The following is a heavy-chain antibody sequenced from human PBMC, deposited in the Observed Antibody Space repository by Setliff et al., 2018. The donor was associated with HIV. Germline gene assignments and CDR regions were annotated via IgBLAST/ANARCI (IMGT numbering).Heavy chain of an antibody. Sequence: PSETLSLTCTVSGGSSSSHYWSWIRQSPGQGLEWIGCVHYSGTTNYNPSLKSRVTISVDASNNQFSLELRSMTAADTAVYYCARENGDCSGGACYFMLDSWGQGTRVTVSS. V-gene: IGHV4-59*11. D-gene: IGHD2-15*01. CDR3: ARENGDCSGGACYFMLDS. J-gene: IGHJ4*02. CDR2: VHYSGTT. CDR1: GGSSSSHY.